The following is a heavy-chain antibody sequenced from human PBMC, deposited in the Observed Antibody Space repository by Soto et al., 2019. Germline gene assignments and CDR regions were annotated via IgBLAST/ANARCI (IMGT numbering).Heavy chain of an antibody. V-gene: IGHV3-23*01. CDR3: AKDNFPGLRLAGDAFDI. Sequence: GGSLRLSCAASGFTFSSYAMSWVRQAPGKGLEWVSIITGSGVSSYYTDSVQGRFTISRDNSKSTLYLQMNSLRAEDTAVYFCAKDNFPGLRLAGDAFDIWGQGTMVTVSS. J-gene: IGHJ3*02. CDR2: ITGSGVSS. D-gene: IGHD4-17*01. CDR1: GFTFSSYA.